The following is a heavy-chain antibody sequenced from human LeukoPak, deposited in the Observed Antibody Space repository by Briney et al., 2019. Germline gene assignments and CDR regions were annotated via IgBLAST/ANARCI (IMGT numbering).Heavy chain of an antibody. CDR1: GFTFTSSA. Sequence: SVKVSCKASGFTFTSSAMQWVRQARGQRLEWIGWIVVGSGNTNYAQKFQERVTITRDMSTSTAYMVLSSLRSEDTAVYYCAAVVAYYYDSSGYYPGAFDIWGQGTMVTVSS. CDR2: IVVGSGNT. CDR3: AAVVAYYYDSSGYYPGAFDI. V-gene: IGHV1-58*02. J-gene: IGHJ3*02. D-gene: IGHD3-22*01.